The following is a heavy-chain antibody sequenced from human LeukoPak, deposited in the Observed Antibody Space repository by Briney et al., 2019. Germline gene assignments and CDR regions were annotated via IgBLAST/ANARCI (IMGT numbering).Heavy chain of an antibody. D-gene: IGHD3-22*01. Sequence: GGSLRLSCAASGFTFSSYWMSWVRQAPGKGLEWVANIKQDGSEKYYVDSVKGRFTISRDNAKDSLYLQMNSLRAEDTAVYYCARGQYYYDSSGYPSAEYFQHWGQGTLVTVSS. CDR1: GFTFSSYW. CDR3: ARGQYYYDSSGYPSAEYFQH. CDR2: IKQDGSEK. V-gene: IGHV3-7*01. J-gene: IGHJ1*01.